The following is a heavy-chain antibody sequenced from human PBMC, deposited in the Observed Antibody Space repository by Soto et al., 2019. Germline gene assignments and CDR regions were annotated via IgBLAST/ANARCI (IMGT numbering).Heavy chain of an antibody. CDR3: ARHHYYGSGHYGMDV. CDR2: IDPSDSYT. Sequence: PGESLKISCNGSGYSFTSYWISWVRQMPWKGLEWMGRIDPSDSYTNYSPSFQGHVTISADKSISTAYLQWSSLKASDTAMYYCARHHYYGSGHYGMDVWGQGTTVTVSS. V-gene: IGHV5-10-1*01. D-gene: IGHD3-10*01. J-gene: IGHJ6*02. CDR1: GYSFTSYW.